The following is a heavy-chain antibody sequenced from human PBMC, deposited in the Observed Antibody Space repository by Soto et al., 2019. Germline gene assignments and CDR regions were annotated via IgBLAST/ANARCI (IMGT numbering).Heavy chain of an antibody. Sequence: EVQVLESGGGLVQPGGSLRLSCAASGFTFRMYSMSWVRQAPGKGLEWVSAISESGADTYNADSVKGRFTVSRDNSKNTLYLQMNSLRVEDTAVYYCAKRVTSANFNSYMDVWGKGTTVTVSS. J-gene: IGHJ6*03. CDR2: ISESGADT. V-gene: IGHV3-23*01. CDR1: GFTFRMYS. D-gene: IGHD3-10*01. CDR3: AKRVTSANFNSYMDV.